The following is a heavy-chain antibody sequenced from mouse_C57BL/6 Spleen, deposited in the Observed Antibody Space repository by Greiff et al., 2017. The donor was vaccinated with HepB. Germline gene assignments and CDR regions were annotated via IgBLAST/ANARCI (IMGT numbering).Heavy chain of an antibody. CDR3: ARVGYYDYAMDY. D-gene: IGHD2-4*01. J-gene: IGHJ4*01. CDR1: GYTFTSYW. Sequence: QVQLKQPGTELVKPGASVKLSCKASGYTFTSYWMHWVKQRPGQGLEWIGNINPSNGGTNYNEKFKSKATLTVDKSSSTAYMQLSSLTSEDSAVYYCARVGYYDYAMDYWGQGTSVTVSS. CDR2: INPSNGGT. V-gene: IGHV1-53*01.